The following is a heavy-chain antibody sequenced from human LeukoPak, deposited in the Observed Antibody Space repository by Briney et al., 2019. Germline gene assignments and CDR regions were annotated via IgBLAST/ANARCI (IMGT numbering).Heavy chain of an antibody. J-gene: IGHJ4*02. D-gene: IGHD6-13*01. CDR1: GFTFDDYA. V-gene: IGHV3-9*01. CDR3: AKGTRRFHSSSWYAEFEY. Sequence: GGSLRLSCAASGFTFDDYAMHWVRQAPGKGLEWVSGISWNSGSIGYADSVKGRFTISRDNAKNSLYLQMNSLRAEDTAFYYCAKGTRRFHSSSWYAEFEYWGQGTLVTVSS. CDR2: ISWNSGSI.